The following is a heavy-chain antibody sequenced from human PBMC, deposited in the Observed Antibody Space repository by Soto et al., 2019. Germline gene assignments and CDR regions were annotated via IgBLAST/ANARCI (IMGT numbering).Heavy chain of an antibody. D-gene: IGHD6-25*01. J-gene: IGHJ5*02. CDR2: IYFTGNT. CDR1: GGSITSSSHF. V-gene: IGHV4-39*01. Sequence: SETLSLTCTVSGGSITSSSHFWGWVRQPPGKGLEWIGTIYFTGNTYYTPSLKSRLTMSIDTSKNEFSLRLNSVTAADTAVYYCAGQTFTIAAASYGRSNWFDPWGQGTLVTVSS. CDR3: AGQTFTIAAASYGRSNWFDP.